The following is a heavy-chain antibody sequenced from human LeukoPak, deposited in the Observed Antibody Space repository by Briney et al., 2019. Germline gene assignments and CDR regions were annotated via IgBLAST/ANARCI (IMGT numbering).Heavy chain of an antibody. CDR3: ARDRFDDSRGYYYHYYYYMDV. CDR1: GYTFTSYG. V-gene: IGHV1-18*01. J-gene: IGHJ6*03. Sequence: ASVKVSCKASGYTFTSYGISWVRQAPGQGLEWMGWISAYNGNTNYAQKLQGRVTMTTDTSTSTAYMELRSLRSDDTAVYYCARDRFDDSRGYYYHYYYYMDVWGKGTTVTVSS. D-gene: IGHD3-22*01. CDR2: ISAYNGNT.